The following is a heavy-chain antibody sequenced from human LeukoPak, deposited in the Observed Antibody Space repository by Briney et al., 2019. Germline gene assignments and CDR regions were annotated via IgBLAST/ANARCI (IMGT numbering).Heavy chain of an antibody. CDR3: ARQGQYSGYDEYYFDY. CDR2: IYPGDSDT. Sequence: KPGESLKISCKGSGYSFTSYWIGWVRPMPGKGLEWMGIIYPGDSDTRYSPSFQGQVTISADKSISTAYLQWSSLKASDTAMYYCARQGQYSGYDEYYFDYWGRGTLVTVSS. V-gene: IGHV5-51*01. D-gene: IGHD5-12*01. J-gene: IGHJ4*02. CDR1: GYSFTSYW.